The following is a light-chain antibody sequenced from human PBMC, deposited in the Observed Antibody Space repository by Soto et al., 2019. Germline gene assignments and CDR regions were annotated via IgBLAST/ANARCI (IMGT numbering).Light chain of an antibody. Sequence: DIQMTQSPSSVSASVGDRVTITCRASQGISSRLAWYQQKPGKAPNLLIYAASSLQSGVPSRFRGSGSEADFTSTIGKLQPEDFATYFWQQSNSFPLTFGGGTKVEIK. J-gene: IGKJ4*01. CDR3: QQSNSFPLT. V-gene: IGKV1-12*01. CDR1: QGISSR. CDR2: AAS.